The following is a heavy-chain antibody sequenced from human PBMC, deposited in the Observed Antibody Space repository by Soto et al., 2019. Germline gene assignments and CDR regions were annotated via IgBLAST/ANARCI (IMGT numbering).Heavy chain of an antibody. V-gene: IGHV4-4*07. CDR2: VYSNGNT. D-gene: IGHD3-10*01. Sequence: QVHLQESGPGLVKPSETLSLNCSVSGDSITNSYWSWVRLPAGKGLEWIGRVYSNGNTIYNPSLKSRVTMSLDTSNNQSSLDLTSVTAADTAIYYCARARRMTRGVLLDYWGLGTLVTVSS. J-gene: IGHJ4*02. CDR3: ARARRMTRGVLLDY. CDR1: GDSITNSY.